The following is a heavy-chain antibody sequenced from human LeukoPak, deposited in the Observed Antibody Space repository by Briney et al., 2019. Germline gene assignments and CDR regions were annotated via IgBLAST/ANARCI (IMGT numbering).Heavy chain of an antibody. J-gene: IGHJ2*01. Sequence: SETLSLTCTVSGGSISSSSYYWGWIRQPPGKGLEWIGSIYHSGSTYYNPSLKSRVTISVDTSKNQFSLKLTSVTAADTAVYYCARVTYYYDTSGPNGYFDLWGRGTLVTVSS. D-gene: IGHD3-22*01. CDR2: IYHSGST. CDR3: ARVTYYYDTSGPNGYFDL. CDR1: GGSISSSSYY. V-gene: IGHV4-39*07.